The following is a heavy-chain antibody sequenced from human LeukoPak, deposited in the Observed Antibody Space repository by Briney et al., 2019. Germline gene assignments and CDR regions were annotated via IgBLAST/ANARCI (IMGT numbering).Heavy chain of an antibody. V-gene: IGHV3-23*01. Sequence: PGGSLRLSCAASGFTFSTYAMSWVRQAPGKGLEWVSGISVSGDTTHYADPVKGRFTISRDNAKNSLYLQMNSLRVEDTAVYYCARGDQLWFLFDSWGQGTLVTVSS. CDR1: GFTFSTYA. CDR2: ISVSGDTT. J-gene: IGHJ4*02. D-gene: IGHD5-18*01. CDR3: ARGDQLWFLFDS.